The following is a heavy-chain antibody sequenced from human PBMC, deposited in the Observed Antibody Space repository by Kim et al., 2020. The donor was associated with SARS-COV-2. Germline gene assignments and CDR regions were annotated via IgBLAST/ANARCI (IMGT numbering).Heavy chain of an antibody. J-gene: IGHJ5*02. Sequence: ASVQVSCKASGPTFTDYFMNWVRQAPGQGLEWMGRINPNTGGTNYAQKFQGRVTMTRDTSITTAYMELNSLGSDDTAVYYCATESRFHLDPWGQGTLVTVSS. CDR2: INPNTGGT. CDR1: GPTFTDYF. D-gene: IGHD3-16*01. CDR3: ATESRFHLDP. V-gene: IGHV1-2*06.